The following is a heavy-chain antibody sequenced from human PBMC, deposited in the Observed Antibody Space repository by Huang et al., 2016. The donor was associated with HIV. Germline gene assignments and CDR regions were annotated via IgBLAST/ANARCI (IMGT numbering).Heavy chain of an antibody. Sequence: QVQLVQSGAEVKKPGASVKVSCKASAYTFTSYHINWVRQATGQGLEWMGWMNPNGGDTGYAKKVQDRVTITRNTSISTAYMELSSLRSEDTAVYYCARSSGDYDFWTGYRLGWFDPWGQGTLVTVSS. CDR2: MNPNGGDT. V-gene: IGHV1-8*02. CDR3: ARSSGDYDFWTGYRLGWFDP. D-gene: IGHD3-3*01. CDR1: AYTFTSYH. J-gene: IGHJ5*02.